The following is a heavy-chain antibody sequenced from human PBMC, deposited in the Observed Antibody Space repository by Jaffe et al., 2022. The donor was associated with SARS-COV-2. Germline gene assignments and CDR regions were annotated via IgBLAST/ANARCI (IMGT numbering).Heavy chain of an antibody. CDR2: INPGTGTT. D-gene: IGHD3-10*01. CDR3: VRSGGYIGGSIGIVDWFNP. J-gene: IGHJ5*02. CDR1: GYIFTNFF. Sequence: QEQLVQSGTEVKGPGASVKVSCKTSGYIFTNFFMHWVRQAPGQGLEWMGAINPGTGTTVYAQKLQGRVAMTRDTSTSTVYMELSSLISDDTAVYYCVRSGGYIGGSIGIVDWFNPWAQGTLVTVSS. V-gene: IGHV1-46*04.